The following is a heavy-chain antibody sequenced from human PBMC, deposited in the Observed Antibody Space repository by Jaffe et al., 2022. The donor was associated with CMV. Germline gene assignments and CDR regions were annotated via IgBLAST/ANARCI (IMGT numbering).Heavy chain of an antibody. V-gene: IGHV3-73*02. CDR1: GFTFSGSA. CDR3: TFSRDPSKKYYDILTGYHYYYYGMDV. Sequence: EVQLVESGGGLVQPGGSLKLSCAASGFTFSGSAMHWVRQASGKGLEWVGRIRSKANSYATAYAASVKGRFTISRDDSKNTAYLQMNSLKTEDTAVYYCTFSRDPSKKYYDILTGYHYYYYGMDVWGQGTTVTVSS. CDR2: IRSKANSYAT. D-gene: IGHD3-9*01. J-gene: IGHJ6*02.